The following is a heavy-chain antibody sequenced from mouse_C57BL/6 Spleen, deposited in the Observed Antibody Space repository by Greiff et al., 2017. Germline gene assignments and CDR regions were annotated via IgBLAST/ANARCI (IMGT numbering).Heavy chain of an antibody. J-gene: IGHJ3*01. Sequence: VQLQQPGTELVKPGASVKLSCKASVYTFTSYWMHWVKQSPGQGLEWIGDINPSNGGTNYNEKFKSKATLTVDKSSSTAYMQLSSLTSEDSAVYSCSRVDGPGRLPAWFAYLGQGTLVLVSA. CDR3: SRVDGPGRLPAWFAY. D-gene: IGHD1-1*01. CDR2: INPSNGGT. V-gene: IGHV1-53*01. CDR1: VYTFTSYW.